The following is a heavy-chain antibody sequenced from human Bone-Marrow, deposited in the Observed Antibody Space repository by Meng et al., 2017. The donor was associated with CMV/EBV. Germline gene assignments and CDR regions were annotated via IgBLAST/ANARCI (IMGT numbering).Heavy chain of an antibody. CDR2: INSDGSST. J-gene: IGHJ5*02. D-gene: IGHD6-13*01. V-gene: IGHV3-74*01. CDR3: AREGGYGGFDP. Sequence: LSCAASGFTFSSYWMHWVRQAPGKVLVWVSRINSDGSSTSYADSVKGRFTISRDNAKNTLYLQMNSLRAEDTAVYYCAREGGYGGFDPWGQGTLVTVSS. CDR1: GFTFSSYW.